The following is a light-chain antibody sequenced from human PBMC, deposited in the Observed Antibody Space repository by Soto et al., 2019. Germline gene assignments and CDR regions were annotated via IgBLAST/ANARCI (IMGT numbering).Light chain of an antibody. V-gene: IGKV3-15*01. J-gene: IGKJ4*01. CDR3: QQYNKWPLT. Sequence: EIVMTQSPATLSVSPGEGATLSCWASQSVAGNLAWYQQKPGQAPMLLIYGAFTRATGIPATFSGSGSGTEFTLTISSLQSEDFAVYYCQQYNKWPLTFGGGTKVEIK. CDR2: GAF. CDR1: QSVAGN.